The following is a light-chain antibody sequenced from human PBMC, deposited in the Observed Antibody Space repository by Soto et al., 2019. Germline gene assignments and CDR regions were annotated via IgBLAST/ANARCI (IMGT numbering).Light chain of an antibody. Sequence: QSALTQPASVSGSPGQTIIMSCTGTSSDIGGSNSVSWYQQHPDKAPKLILFDVSHRPSTIPDRFSGSKSGNTTSLTISGLEADDEADYYCSSYSTGGRLEVFGGGTKLTVL. V-gene: IGLV2-14*01. CDR1: SSDIGGSNS. CDR2: DVS. CDR3: SSYSTGGRLEV. J-gene: IGLJ3*02.